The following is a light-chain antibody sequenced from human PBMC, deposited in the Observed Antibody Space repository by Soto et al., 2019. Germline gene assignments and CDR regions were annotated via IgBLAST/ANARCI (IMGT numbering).Light chain of an antibody. V-gene: IGKV3D-15*01. J-gene: IGKJ1*01. CDR3: QRYGG. Sequence: EIVMTQSPSTLSASLGERATLSCRASQSVSSNLAWYQQKPGQAPRLLIYGASTRATGIPARFSGSGSGTEFILTISSLQSEDFAVYYCQRYGGFGQGTKVDIK. CDR2: GAS. CDR1: QSVSSN.